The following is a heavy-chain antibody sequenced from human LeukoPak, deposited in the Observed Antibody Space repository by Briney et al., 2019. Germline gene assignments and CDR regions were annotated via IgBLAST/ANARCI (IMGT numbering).Heavy chain of an antibody. CDR1: GYTFTDFD. CDR3: ARVIRRMLRGVIVYNWFDP. Sequence: ASVKVSCKASGYTFTDFDINWVRQATGQGLEWMGWMNPNTGNTGYAQKFQGRVTITGSTSISTAYMELSSLTSEDTAVYYCARVIRRMLRGVIVYNWFDPWGQGTPVIVSS. J-gene: IGHJ5*02. V-gene: IGHV1-8*03. D-gene: IGHD3-10*01. CDR2: MNPNTGNT.